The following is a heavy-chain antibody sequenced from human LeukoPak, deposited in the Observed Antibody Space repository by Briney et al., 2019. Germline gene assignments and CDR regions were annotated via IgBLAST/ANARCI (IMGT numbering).Heavy chain of an antibody. Sequence: SVKVSCKASGGTFSSYAISWVRQAPGQGLEWMGRIIPILGIANYAQKFQGRVTITADKSTSTAYMELSSLRSEDTAVYYCARSYSSGWYRWYFDYWGQGTLITVSS. J-gene: IGHJ4*02. V-gene: IGHV1-69*04. CDR2: IIPILGIA. CDR1: GGTFSSYA. D-gene: IGHD6-19*01. CDR3: ARSYSSGWYRWYFDY.